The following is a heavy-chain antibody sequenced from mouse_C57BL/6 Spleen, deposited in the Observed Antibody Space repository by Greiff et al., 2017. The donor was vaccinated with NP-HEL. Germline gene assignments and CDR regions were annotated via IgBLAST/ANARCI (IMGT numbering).Heavy chain of an antibody. CDR3: ARDYYGSPLYWYFDV. Sequence: QVQLQQPGAELVKPGASVKLSCKASGYTFTSYWMHWVKQRPGQGLEWIGMIHPNSGSTNYNEKFKSKATLTVDKSSSTAYMQLSSLTSEDSAVYYCARDYYGSPLYWYFDVWGTGTTVTVSS. J-gene: IGHJ1*03. V-gene: IGHV1-64*01. CDR1: GYTFTSYW. D-gene: IGHD1-1*01. CDR2: IHPNSGST.